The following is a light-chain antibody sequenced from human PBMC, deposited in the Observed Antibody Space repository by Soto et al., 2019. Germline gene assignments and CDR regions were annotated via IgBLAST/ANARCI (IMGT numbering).Light chain of an antibody. V-gene: IGKV1-5*03. CDR1: QSISDW. Sequence: DIQMTQSPSTLSASVGDRVTITCRASQSISDWLAWYQQNPGKAPKVLIYKGSFLENGVPSRFSGSGSGTEFTLTIDSLQPDDFATYYCHQYNSYPWTLGQGTKVEIK. CDR2: KGS. CDR3: HQYNSYPWT. J-gene: IGKJ1*01.